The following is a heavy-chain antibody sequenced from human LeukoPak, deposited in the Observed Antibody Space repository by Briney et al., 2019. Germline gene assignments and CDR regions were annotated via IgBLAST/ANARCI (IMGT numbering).Heavy chain of an antibody. D-gene: IGHD2-8*01. J-gene: IGHJ3*02. CDR2: INSDGSGT. Sequence: GGSLRLSCAASGFTFNSYGMHWVRQAPGKGLVWVSRINSDGSGTSDADFVKGRFTISRDNSKNTLYIQMNSLRAEDTAMYYWARARLTNDAIDIWGQGTMVTVSS. CDR1: GFTFNSYG. CDR3: ARARLTNDAIDI. V-gene: IGHV3-74*01.